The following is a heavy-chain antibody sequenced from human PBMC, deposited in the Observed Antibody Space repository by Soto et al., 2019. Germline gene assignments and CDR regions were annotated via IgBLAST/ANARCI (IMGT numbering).Heavy chain of an antibody. J-gene: IGHJ6*02. CDR2: IKPSGGST. Sequence: ASVKVSCKASGYTFTSYYMHWVRQAPGQGLEWMGIIKPSGGSTSYAQKFQGRVTMTRDTSTSTVYMELSSLRSEDTAVYYCARDQLGYYDFWSGYYGLLYYYYGMDVWGQGTTVTVSS. D-gene: IGHD3-3*01. CDR1: GYTFTSYY. V-gene: IGHV1-46*01. CDR3: ARDQLGYYDFWSGYYGLLYYYYGMDV.